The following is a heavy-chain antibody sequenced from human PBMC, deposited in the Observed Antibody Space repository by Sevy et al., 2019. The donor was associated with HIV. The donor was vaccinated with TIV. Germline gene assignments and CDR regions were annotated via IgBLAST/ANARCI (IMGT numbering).Heavy chain of an antibody. CDR2: ISYHGRNK. D-gene: IGHD3-9*01. Sequence: GGSLRLSCAASGFTFSSYAMSWVRQAPGKGLEWVAVISYHGRNKFYGSSVEGRFTISRDNSKKTLYLQMNSLTTEDTAVYYCARDFTGYNGMDVWGQWTMVTVSS. CDR1: GFTFSSYA. J-gene: IGHJ6*02. V-gene: IGHV3-30*03. CDR3: ARDFTGYNGMDV.